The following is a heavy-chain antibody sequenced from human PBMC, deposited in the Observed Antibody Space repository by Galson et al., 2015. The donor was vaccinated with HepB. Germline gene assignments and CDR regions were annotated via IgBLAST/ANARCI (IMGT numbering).Heavy chain of an antibody. CDR3: ARDDSSGYYYFDY. Sequence: SVKVSCKASGYTFTSYAMHWVRQAPGQRLEWMGWINAGNGNTKYSQKFQGRVTITRDTSASTAYMELSSLRSEDTAVYYCARDDSSGYYYFDYWGQGTLVTVSS. CDR1: GYTFTSYA. V-gene: IGHV1-3*01. D-gene: IGHD3-22*01. CDR2: INAGNGNT. J-gene: IGHJ4*02.